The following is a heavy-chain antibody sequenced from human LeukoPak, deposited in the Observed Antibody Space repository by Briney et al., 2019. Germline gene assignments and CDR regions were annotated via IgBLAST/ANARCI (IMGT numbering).Heavy chain of an antibody. D-gene: IGHD2-2*01. V-gene: IGHV1-8*01. J-gene: IGHJ6*02. CDR3: ARTDCSSTSCYEGAYYYYGMDV. Sequence: GASVTVSCKASRYTFTSYVINGVGQAGGQGGEWMGGMNLNSGNTGYAQKFQGRVTMTRNTSISTAYMELSSLRSEDTAVYYCARTDCSSTSCYEGAYYYYGMDVWGQGTTVTVSS. CDR2: MNLNSGNT. CDR1: RYTFTSYV.